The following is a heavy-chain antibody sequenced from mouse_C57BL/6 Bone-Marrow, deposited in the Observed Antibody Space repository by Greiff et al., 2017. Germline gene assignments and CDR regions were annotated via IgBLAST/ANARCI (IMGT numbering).Heavy chain of an antibody. CDR2: IYPGDGDT. V-gene: IGHV1-82*01. CDR3: ARSDYYGSSYKEYFDY. Sequence: QVQLQQSGPELVKPGASVKISCKASGYAFSSSWMNWVKQRPGKGLEWIGRIYPGDGDTNYNGKFKGKATLTADKSSSTAYMQLSSLTSEDSAVYFCARSDYYGSSYKEYFDYWGQGTTLTVSS. D-gene: IGHD1-1*01. J-gene: IGHJ2*01. CDR1: GYAFSSSW.